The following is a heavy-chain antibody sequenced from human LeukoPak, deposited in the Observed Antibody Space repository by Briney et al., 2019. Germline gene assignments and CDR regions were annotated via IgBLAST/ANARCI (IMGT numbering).Heavy chain of an antibody. CDR3: ARSGSDTLYYYYMDV. D-gene: IGHD3-3*01. J-gene: IGHJ6*03. CDR2: INPNSGDT. Sequence: ASVKVSCKASGYSFTGYYMHWVRQAPGQGLEWMGWINPNSGDTKYAQKFQGRVTMTRDTSISTAYMELTRLRSDDTAVYYCARSGSDTLYYYYMDVWGKGATVTVSS. V-gene: IGHV1-2*02. CDR1: GYSFTGYY.